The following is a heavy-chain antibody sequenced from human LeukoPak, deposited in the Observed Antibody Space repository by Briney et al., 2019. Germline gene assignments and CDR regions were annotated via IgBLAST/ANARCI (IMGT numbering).Heavy chain of an antibody. V-gene: IGHV3-74*01. CDR2: INSDGSST. CDR3: ASSWDYYGSGQTLDY. J-gene: IGHJ4*02. Sequence: GGSLRLSCAASGFTFSSYWMHWVRQAPGKGLVWVSRINSDGSSTSYADSVKGRFTISRDNAKNTLYLQMNSLRAEDTAVYYCASSWDYYGSGQTLDYWGQGTLVTVSS. CDR1: GFTFSSYW. D-gene: IGHD3-10*01.